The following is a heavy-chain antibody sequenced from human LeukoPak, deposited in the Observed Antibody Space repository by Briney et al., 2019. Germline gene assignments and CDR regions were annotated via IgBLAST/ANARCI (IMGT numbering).Heavy chain of an antibody. J-gene: IGHJ6*03. V-gene: IGHV4-39*01. CDR2: IYYSGST. CDR1: GGSIGSSSYY. D-gene: IGHD3-10*01. Sequence: SETLSLTCSVSGGSIGSSSYYWGWIRQPPGEGLEWIGNIYYSGSTYFNPSLKSRLTISVDTSKNQFSLKLSAVTAADTAVYFCASVRRGFGESSKYYSYYYMDVWGNGTTVTISS. CDR3: ASVRRGFGESSKYYSYYYMDV.